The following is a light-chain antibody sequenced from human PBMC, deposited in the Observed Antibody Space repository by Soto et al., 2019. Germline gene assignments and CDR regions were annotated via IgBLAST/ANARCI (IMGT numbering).Light chain of an antibody. CDR1: SSDVGGYNY. CDR2: NVS. J-gene: IGLJ2*01. Sequence: QSALTQPASVSGSPGQSITISCTGTSSDVGGYNYVSWYQQNPGKAPKLMIYNVSNRPSGVSNRFSGSKSGNTASLTISGLQAEDEADYYCSSYTSSNTVLFGGGTKFTVL. V-gene: IGLV2-14*01. CDR3: SSYTSSNTVL.